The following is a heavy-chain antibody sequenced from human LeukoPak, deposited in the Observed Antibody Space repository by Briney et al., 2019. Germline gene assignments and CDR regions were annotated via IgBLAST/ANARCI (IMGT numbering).Heavy chain of an antibody. CDR1: GGSFSSFA. J-gene: IGHJ4*02. Sequence: SVKVSCKASGGSFSSFAISWVRQAPGQGLEWMGRITPSLGTTNYAQNFQGRVSITADKSTSTAYMELSSLRSEDTAVYYCARGYSYGGYWGQGTLVTVSS. CDR3: ARGYSYGGY. D-gene: IGHD5-18*01. CDR2: ITPSLGTT. V-gene: IGHV1-69*04.